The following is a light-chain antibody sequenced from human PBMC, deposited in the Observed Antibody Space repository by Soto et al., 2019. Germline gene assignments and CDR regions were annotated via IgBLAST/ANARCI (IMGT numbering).Light chain of an antibody. CDR2: DAS. J-gene: IGKJ3*01. V-gene: IGKV3-11*01. CDR1: QSVSSY. CDR3: QQRSNWPPEFT. Sequence: EIVLTQSPATLSLSPGERATLSCRASQSVSSYLAWYQQKPGQAPRLLIYDASNRATGIPARFSGSGSGTDFTLTISSLEPADFAVYYCQQRSNWPPEFTFGPGTKVDIK.